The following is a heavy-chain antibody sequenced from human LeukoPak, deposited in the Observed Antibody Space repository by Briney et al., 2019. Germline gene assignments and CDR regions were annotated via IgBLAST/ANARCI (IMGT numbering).Heavy chain of an antibody. CDR2: INSDGGST. CDR1: GFTFSSYW. CDR3: ARPTNIAAADGGLDAFDI. J-gene: IGHJ3*02. V-gene: IGHV3-74*01. Sequence: GGSLRLSCAASGFTFSSYWMHWVRQAPGKGLVWVSRINSDGGSTSYADSVKGRFTISRDNAKNTLYLQMDSLRAEDTAVYYCARPTNIAAADGGLDAFDIWGQGTMVTVSS. D-gene: IGHD6-13*01.